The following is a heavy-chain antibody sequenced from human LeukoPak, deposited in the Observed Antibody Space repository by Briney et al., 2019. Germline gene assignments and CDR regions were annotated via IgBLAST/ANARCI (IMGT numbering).Heavy chain of an antibody. D-gene: IGHD3-10*01. CDR1: GFTYSSYS. V-gene: IGHV3-48*01. CDR2: ISSSSSTI. J-gene: IGHJ4*02. Sequence: GGSLRLSCAASGFTYSSYSMNWVRQAPGKGLEWVSYISSSSSTIYYADSVKGRFTISRDNAKNSLYLQMNSLRAEDTAVYYCARGPAITMDAPDFDYWGQGTLVTVSS. CDR3: ARGPAITMDAPDFDY.